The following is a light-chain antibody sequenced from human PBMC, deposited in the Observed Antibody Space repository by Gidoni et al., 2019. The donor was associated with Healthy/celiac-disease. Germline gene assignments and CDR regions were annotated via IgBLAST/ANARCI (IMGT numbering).Light chain of an antibody. J-gene: IGKJ1*01. CDR1: QSISSW. V-gene: IGKV1-5*01. Sequence: DSQRTQSPSTLSASVGDRVTITCRASQSISSWLAWYQQKPGKAPKLLIYAASSLESGVPSRFSGSGSGTEFTLTISSLQPDDFATYYCQQYNSYSVTFGQGTKVEIK. CDR2: AAS. CDR3: QQYNSYSVT.